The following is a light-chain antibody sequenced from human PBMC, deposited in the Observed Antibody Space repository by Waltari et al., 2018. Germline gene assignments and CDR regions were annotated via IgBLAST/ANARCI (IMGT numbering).Light chain of an antibody. V-gene: IGLV2-23*02. CDR3: SSYAGSSKGV. CDR1: SSDVGNYKR. Sequence: QSALTQPASVSGSPGQSITISCTGTSSDVGNYKRVSWYQQHPGKAPKLMIYAVSKRPSGGSHRFSGSKSGDMASLTSCGLQPEDEAEYFCSSYAGSSKGVFGGGTKVTVL. CDR2: AVS. J-gene: IGLJ2*01.